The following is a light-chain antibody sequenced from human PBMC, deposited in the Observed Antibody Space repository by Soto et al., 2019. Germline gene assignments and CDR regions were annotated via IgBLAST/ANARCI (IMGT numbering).Light chain of an antibody. CDR2: SAS. CDR1: QAISSY. J-gene: IGKJ4*01. Sequence: DILLTQSPSSLSASVGDRVTITCRVSQAISSYLNWYRQKIGKVPNLLIYSASNLQSGVSSRFSGSGSGSDFILTISSLQPEDVVTYYGQRTYNAPPRLTFGGGTNVEIK. V-gene: IGKV1-27*01. CDR3: QRTYNAPPRLT.